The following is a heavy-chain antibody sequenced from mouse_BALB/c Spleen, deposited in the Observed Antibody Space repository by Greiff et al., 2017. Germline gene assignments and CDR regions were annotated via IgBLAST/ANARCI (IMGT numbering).Heavy chain of an antibody. CDR1: WFSFPCHW. V-gene: IGHV1-5*01. D-gene: IGHD1-2*01. CDR3: ARSGCANSRFAY. Sequence: VELEQSGTVLGRPWGFGEIFWKASWFSFPCHWLDWVKQGPGQGPEWIGAIYPGNCGTSYNQKFKGKAKLTAGTSASTAYMELSSLTNEDSAVYYCARSGCANSRFAYWGQGTLVTVSA. J-gene: IGHJ3*01. CDR2: IYPGNCGT.